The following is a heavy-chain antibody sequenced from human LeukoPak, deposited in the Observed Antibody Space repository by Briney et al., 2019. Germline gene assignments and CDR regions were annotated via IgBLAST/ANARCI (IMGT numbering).Heavy chain of an antibody. CDR1: GFTFSTYA. J-gene: IGHJ3*02. D-gene: IGHD4-23*01. CDR2: ISGSGGST. V-gene: IGHV3-23*01. CDR3: AKRYGGNSGAFDI. Sequence: SGGSLRLSCAASGFTFSTYAMSWVRQAPGKGLEWVSAISGSGGSTYHADSVKGRFTISRDNSKNTLYLQMNSLRAEDTAVYYCAKRYGGNSGAFDIWGQGTMVTVSS.